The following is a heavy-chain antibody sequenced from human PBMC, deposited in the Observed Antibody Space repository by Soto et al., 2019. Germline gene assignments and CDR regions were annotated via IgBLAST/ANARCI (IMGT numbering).Heavy chain of an antibody. CDR2: IYYRGTT. D-gene: IGHD1-26*01. Sequence: QVQLQESGPGLVKPSDTLSLTCAVSGYSISSSNWWVWIRQPPGKGLEWIGYIYYRGTTYYNPSLKSRVTMSVDTSKNQFSLELTSVTAVETAVSYCARREIQGPIDYWGQGTLVTVSS. CDR1: GYSISSSNW. V-gene: IGHV4-28*01. CDR3: ARREIQGPIDY. J-gene: IGHJ4*02.